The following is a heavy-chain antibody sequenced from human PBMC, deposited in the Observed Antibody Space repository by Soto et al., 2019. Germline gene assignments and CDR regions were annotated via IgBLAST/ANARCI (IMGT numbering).Heavy chain of an antibody. V-gene: IGHV3-15*07. Sequence: GGSLRLSCAASGFTFSNAWMNWVRQAPGKGLEWVGRIKSKTDGGTTDYAAPVKGRFTISRDDSKNTLYLQMNSLKTEDTAVYYCTTDTRYGDYAPSDYWGQGTLVTVSS. J-gene: IGHJ4*02. CDR1: GFTFSNAW. D-gene: IGHD4-17*01. CDR3: TTDTRYGDYAPSDY. CDR2: IKSKTDGGTT.